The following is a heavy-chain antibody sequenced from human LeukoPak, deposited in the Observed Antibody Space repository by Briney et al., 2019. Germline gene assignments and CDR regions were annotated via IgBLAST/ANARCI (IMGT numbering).Heavy chain of an antibody. J-gene: IGHJ5*02. CDR1: GGTFSSYA. D-gene: IGHD5-18*01. CDR3: ARSVVRYSYDPYRFDP. CDR2: MNPNSGNT. Sequence: VASVKVSCKASGGTFSSYAISWVRQAPGQGLEWMGWMNPNSGNTGYAQKFQGRVTITTDESTSTAYMELSSLRSEDTAVYYCARSVVRYSYDPYRFDPWGQGTLVTVSS. V-gene: IGHV1-69*05.